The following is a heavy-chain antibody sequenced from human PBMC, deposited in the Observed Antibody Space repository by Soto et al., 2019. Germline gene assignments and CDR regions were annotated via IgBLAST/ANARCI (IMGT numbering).Heavy chain of an antibody. CDR1: GYSFTSYW. Sequence: PGESLKISCKGSGYSFTSYWISWVCQMPGKGLEWMGRIDPSDSYTNYSPSFQGHVTISADKSISTAYLQWSSLKASDTAMYYCARHAWYCSGGSCWYYYYYYGMDVWGQGTTVTVSS. D-gene: IGHD2-15*01. V-gene: IGHV5-10-1*01. CDR2: IDPSDSYT. CDR3: ARHAWYCSGGSCWYYYYYYGMDV. J-gene: IGHJ6*02.